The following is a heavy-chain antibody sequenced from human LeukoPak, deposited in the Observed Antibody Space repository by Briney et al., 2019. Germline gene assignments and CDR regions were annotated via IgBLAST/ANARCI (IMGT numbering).Heavy chain of an antibody. CDR3: ARYSGVNSALDY. Sequence: GGSLRLSCAASGFTFSAYSMNWVRQAAAEGLEWVSSITGSSSTIFYADSVKGRFTVYRDNAKNSLYLQMNSLRDEDTAVYYCARYSGVNSALDYWGQGTLVTVSS. CDR2: ITGSSSTI. J-gene: IGHJ4*02. CDR1: GFTFSAYS. V-gene: IGHV3-48*02. D-gene: IGHD1-26*01.